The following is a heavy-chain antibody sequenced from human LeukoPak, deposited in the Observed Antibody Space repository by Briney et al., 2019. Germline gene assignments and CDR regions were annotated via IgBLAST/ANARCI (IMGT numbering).Heavy chain of an antibody. J-gene: IGHJ4*02. CDR1: GFTFSSYE. D-gene: IGHD2-2*01. V-gene: IGHV3-48*03. Sequence: GGSLRLSCAASGFTFSSYEMNWVRQAPGKGLGWVSYISSSGSTIYYADSVKGRFTISRDNAKNSLYLQMNSLRAEDTAVYYCARDPLGYCSSTSCSDYWGQGTLVTVSS. CDR3: ARDPLGYCSSTSCSDY. CDR2: ISSSGSTI.